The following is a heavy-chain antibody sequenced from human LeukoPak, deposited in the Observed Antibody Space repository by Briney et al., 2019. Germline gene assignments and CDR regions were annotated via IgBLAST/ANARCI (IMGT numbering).Heavy chain of an antibody. V-gene: IGHV3-23*01. CDR3: AKSSGWPNWFDP. J-gene: IGHJ5*02. CDR1: GFTFSSYA. D-gene: IGHD6-19*01. CDR2: ISGSGGST. Sequence: PGGSLRLSCAASGFTFSSYAMSWVRQAPGKGLEWVSAISGSGGSTYYADSVKGRLTISRDNSKNTLYLQMNSLRAEDTAVYYCAKSSGWPNWFDPWGQGTLVTVSS.